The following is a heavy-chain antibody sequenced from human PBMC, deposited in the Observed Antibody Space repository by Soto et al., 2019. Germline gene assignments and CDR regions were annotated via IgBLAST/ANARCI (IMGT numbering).Heavy chain of an antibody. V-gene: IGHV3-9*01. Sequence: EVQLVESGGGLVQPGRSLRLSCAASGFTFDDYAIHWVRQAPGKGLEWVSGITWNSDNIDYADSVKGRFTISRDNAKNSLYLQMSSLRPADTAIYFCARGRPQLQLGCYFDSWRQGTLVTVSS. CDR2: ITWNSDNI. D-gene: IGHD1-1*01. CDR3: ARGRPQLQLGCYFDS. CDR1: GFTFDDYA. J-gene: IGHJ4*02.